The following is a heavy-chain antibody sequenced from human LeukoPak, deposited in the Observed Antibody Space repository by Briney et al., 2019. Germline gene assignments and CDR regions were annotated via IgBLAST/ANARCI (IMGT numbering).Heavy chain of an antibody. CDR3: ARDTAMAFDY. D-gene: IGHD5-18*01. V-gene: IGHV4-59*01. J-gene: IGHJ4*02. Sequence: SETLSLTCTVSGGSISSYYWSWIRQPPGKGLEWIGYIYYSGSTNYNPSLKSRVTISVDTSKNQFSLKLSSVTAADTAVYYCARDTAMAFDYWGQGTLVTVSS. CDR2: IYYSGST. CDR1: GGSISSYY.